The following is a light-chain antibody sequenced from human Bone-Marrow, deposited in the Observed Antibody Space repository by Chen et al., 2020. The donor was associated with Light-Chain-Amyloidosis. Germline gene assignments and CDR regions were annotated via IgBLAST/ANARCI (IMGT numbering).Light chain of an antibody. V-gene: IGLV6-57*01. CDR2: EDD. CDR3: QSYQGSSQGV. CDR1: SGSIATNY. J-gene: IGLJ3*02. Sequence: NFMLPQPHSVSASPGKTVIISCTRSSGSIATNYVQWYQQRPGSSPTTVIYEDDQRPSGVPDRFSGSIDRSSNSASLTSSGLKTEDEADYYCQSYQGSSQGVFGGGTKLTVL.